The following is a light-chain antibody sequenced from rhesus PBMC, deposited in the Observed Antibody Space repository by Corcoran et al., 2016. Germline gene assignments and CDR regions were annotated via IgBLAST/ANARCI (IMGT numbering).Light chain of an antibody. CDR2: RAS. CDR1: QGISNW. J-gene: IGKJ2*01. CDR3: QQHDNSPYS. V-gene: IGKV1-69*01. Sequence: DIQMTQSPSSLSASVGDRVTITCRASQGISNWLAWYQQQPGKAPKLLIYRASNLETGVPSRFSGSGSGTDFTITISSLQPEDIATYYCQQHDNSPYSFGQGTKVEIK.